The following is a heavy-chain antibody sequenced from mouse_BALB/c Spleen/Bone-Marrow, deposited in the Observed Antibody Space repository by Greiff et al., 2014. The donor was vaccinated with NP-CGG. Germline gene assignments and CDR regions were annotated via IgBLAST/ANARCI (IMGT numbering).Heavy chain of an antibody. CDR2: IWGGGIT. V-gene: IGHV2-6-5*01. CDR3: AKLNWDEGDY. Sequence: VQLVESGPGLVAPSQSLSITCTVSGFSLTDYGVSWIRQPPGKGLEWLGAIWGGGITYYNSALKSRLSISKDNSKSQVFLKMNSLQTDDTAMYYCAKLNWDEGDYWGQGTTLTVSS. CDR1: GFSLTDYG. J-gene: IGHJ2*01. D-gene: IGHD4-1*01.